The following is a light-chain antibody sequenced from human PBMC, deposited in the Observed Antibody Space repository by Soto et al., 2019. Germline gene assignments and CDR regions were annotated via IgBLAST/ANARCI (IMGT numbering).Light chain of an antibody. J-gene: IGKJ4*01. V-gene: IGKV3-15*01. CDR2: GAS. CDR3: QQYNEWPVT. CDR1: QSVRSD. Sequence: EIVMTQSPVSLSVSPGERATLPCRSSQSVRSDLAWYQQRPDQAPRILIYGASTRATGIPARFSGSGSGTEFTLTISSLQSEDFAVYYCQQYNEWPVTFGGGTKVEIK.